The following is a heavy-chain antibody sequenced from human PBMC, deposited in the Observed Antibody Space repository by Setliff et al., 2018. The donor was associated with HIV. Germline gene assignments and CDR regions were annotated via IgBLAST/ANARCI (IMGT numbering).Heavy chain of an antibody. J-gene: IGHJ5*01. CDR2: ISSSSRYI. V-gene: IGHV3-21*01. CDR3: ASEAGASSGWFGY. D-gene: IGHD6-19*01. CDR1: GFTFSSYS. Sequence: GGSLRLSCAASGFTFSSYSMNWVRQAPGKGLEWVSSISSSSRYIYYADSVKGRFTISRDNAKNSLYLQMNSLRAGDTAVYYCASEAGASSGWFGYWGQGTLVTVSS.